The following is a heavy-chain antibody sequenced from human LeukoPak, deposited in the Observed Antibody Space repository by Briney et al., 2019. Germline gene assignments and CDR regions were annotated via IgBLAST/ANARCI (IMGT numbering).Heavy chain of an antibody. Sequence: PSETLSLTCTVSGGSISSYYWSWIRQPPGKGLEWIGYIYYSGTTNYNPSLKSRVTISVDTSKNQFSLKLSSVTAADTAVYYCARVDRWWPDYWGQGTLVTVSS. J-gene: IGHJ4*02. V-gene: IGHV4-59*01. CDR2: IYYSGTT. CDR3: ARVDRWWPDY. D-gene: IGHD2-15*01. CDR1: GGSISSYY.